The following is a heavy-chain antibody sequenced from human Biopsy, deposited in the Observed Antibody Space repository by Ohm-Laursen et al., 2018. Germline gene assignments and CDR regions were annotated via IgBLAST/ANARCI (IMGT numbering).Heavy chain of an antibody. V-gene: IGHV3-30*18. J-gene: IGHJ6*02. Sequence: RSLRLSCAASGFTFSNYGMQWVRQAPGKGLEWVSVISYDGINIHYVDSVKGRFTISRDNSKNTLYLQMNSLRSEDTAVYYCAKDLSRRDYGFMTGDPYYYYYAMDVWGQGTTVTVSS. CDR3: AKDLSRRDYGFMTGDPYYYYYAMDV. CDR2: ISYDGINI. D-gene: IGHD2-21*02. CDR1: GFTFSNYG.